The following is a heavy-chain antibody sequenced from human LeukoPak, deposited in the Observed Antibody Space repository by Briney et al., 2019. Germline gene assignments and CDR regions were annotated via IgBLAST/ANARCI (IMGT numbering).Heavy chain of an antibody. J-gene: IGHJ4*02. V-gene: IGHV4-59*01. CDR3: ARVGRGYSYGSLDY. D-gene: IGHD5-18*01. CDR2: IYYSGST. Sequence: PSETLSLTCTVSGGSISSYYWSWIRQPPGKGLEWIGYIYYSGSTNYNPSLKSRATISVDTSKNQFSLKLSSVTAADTAVYYCARVGRGYSYGSLDYWGQGTLVTVSS. CDR1: GGSISSYY.